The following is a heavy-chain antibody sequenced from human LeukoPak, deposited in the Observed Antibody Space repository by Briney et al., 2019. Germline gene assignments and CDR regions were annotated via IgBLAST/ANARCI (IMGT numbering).Heavy chain of an antibody. CDR1: GGTFSSYA. CDR3: AKDQVVITTTGSWFDP. D-gene: IGHD3-22*01. V-gene: IGHV1-69*13. CDR2: IIPIFGTA. J-gene: IGHJ5*02. Sequence: SVKVSCKASGGTFSSYAISWVRQAPGQGLEWMGGIIPIFGTANYAQKFQGRVTITADESTSTAYMELSSLRAEDTAVYYCAKDQVVITTTGSWFDPWGQGTLVTVSS.